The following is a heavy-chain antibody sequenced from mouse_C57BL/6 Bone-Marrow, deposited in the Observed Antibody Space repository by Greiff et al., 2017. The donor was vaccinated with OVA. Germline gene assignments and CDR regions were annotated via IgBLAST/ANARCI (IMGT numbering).Heavy chain of an antibody. CDR1: GFTFSDYY. J-gene: IGHJ3*01. CDR2: INYDGSST. D-gene: IGHD2-3*01. Sequence: EVQLVESEGGLVQPGSSMKLSCTASGFTFSDYYMAWVRQVPEKGLEWVANINYDGSSTYYLDSLKSRFIISRDNAKNILYLQMNSLKSEDTATFYCSRDGGYYSFAYWGQGTLVTVSA. CDR3: SRDGGYYSFAY. V-gene: IGHV5-16*01.